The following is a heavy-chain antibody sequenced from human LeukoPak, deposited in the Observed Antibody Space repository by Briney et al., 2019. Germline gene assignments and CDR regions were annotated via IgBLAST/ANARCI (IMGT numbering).Heavy chain of an antibody. V-gene: IGHV1-69*06. CDR3: ARWTYYYDSVDY. D-gene: IGHD3-22*01. J-gene: IGHJ4*02. Sequence: SLKVSCKASGGTFSSYAISWVRQAPGQGLEWMGRIIPIFGTANYAQKFQGRVTITADKSTSTAYMELSSLRSEDTAVYYCARWTYYYDSVDYWGQGTLVTVSS. CDR2: IIPIFGTA. CDR1: GGTFSSYA.